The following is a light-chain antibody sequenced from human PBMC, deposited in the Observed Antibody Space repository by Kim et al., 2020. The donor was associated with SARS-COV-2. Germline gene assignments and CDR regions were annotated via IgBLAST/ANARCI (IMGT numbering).Light chain of an antibody. V-gene: IGKV3-20*01. CDR3: QQYGSSPYT. J-gene: IGKJ2*01. CDR2: GAS. CDR1: QSVSSNY. Sequence: PGERATLCCRASQSVSSNYFAWYQQKPGQAPRLLVYGASTRPAGIPDRFTGSGSGTDFTLTINRLEPEDFAVYYCQQYGSSPYTFGQGTKLEI.